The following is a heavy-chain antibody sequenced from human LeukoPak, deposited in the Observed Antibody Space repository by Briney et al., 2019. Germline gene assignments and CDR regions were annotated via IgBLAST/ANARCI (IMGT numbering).Heavy chain of an antibody. D-gene: IGHD4-23*01. Sequence: GGSLRLSCAASGFTFSSYSMNWVRQAPGKGLEWVSSISSSSYIYYADSVKGRFTISRDNAKNSLYLQMNSLRAEDTAVYYCASLSGGSPFDYWGQGTLVTVSS. V-gene: IGHV3-21*01. J-gene: IGHJ4*02. CDR2: ISSSSYI. CDR1: GFTFSSYS. CDR3: ASLSGGSPFDY.